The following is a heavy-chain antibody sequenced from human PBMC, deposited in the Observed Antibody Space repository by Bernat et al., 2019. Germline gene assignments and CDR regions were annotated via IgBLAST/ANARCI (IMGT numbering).Heavy chain of an antibody. J-gene: IGHJ4*02. CDR2: ISGSGGST. D-gene: IGHD3-10*01. CDR3: TTDYDGSGSYYNTLLDY. CDR1: GFTFSSYA. Sequence: EVQLVESGGGLVQPGGSLRLSCAASGFTFSSYAMSWVRQAPGKGLEWVSAISGSGGSTYYADSVKGRFTISRDNSKNTLYLQMNSLKTEDTAVYYCTTDYDGSGSYYNTLLDYWGQGTLVTVSS. V-gene: IGHV3-23*04.